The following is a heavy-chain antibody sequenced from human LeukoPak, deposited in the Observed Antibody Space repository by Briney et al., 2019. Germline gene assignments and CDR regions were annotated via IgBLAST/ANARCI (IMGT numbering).Heavy chain of an antibody. CDR2: IYDSGST. Sequence: SETLSLTCTVSGDSFSSYYWSWIRQPPGKGLEWIGYIYDSGSTDYNPSLKSRVTISVDTSKNQFSLKLTSVTAADTAVYFCARGSSGYYTTLDYWGQGALVTVSS. CDR1: GDSFSSYY. J-gene: IGHJ4*02. V-gene: IGHV4-59*12. D-gene: IGHD3-22*01. CDR3: ARGSSGYYTTLDY.